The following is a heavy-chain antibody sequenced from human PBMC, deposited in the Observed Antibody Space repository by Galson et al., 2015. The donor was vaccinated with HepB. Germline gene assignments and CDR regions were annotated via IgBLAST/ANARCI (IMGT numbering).Heavy chain of an antibody. D-gene: IGHD5-24*01. J-gene: IGHJ6*02. CDR3: ARHDRMATTFFLFYGMDV. CDR1: GYSFTSYW. Sequence: QSGAEVKKPGESLKISCKGSGYSFTSYWIGWVRQMPGKGLEWMGIIYPGDSDTRYSPSFQGQVTISADKSISTAYLQWSSLRASDPPMYYWARHDRMATTFFLFYGMDVWGQGTTVTVSS. V-gene: IGHV5-51*01. CDR2: IYPGDSDT.